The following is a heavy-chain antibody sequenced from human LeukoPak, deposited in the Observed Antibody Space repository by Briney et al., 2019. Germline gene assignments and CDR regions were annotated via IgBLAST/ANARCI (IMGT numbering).Heavy chain of an antibody. Sequence: GGSLRLSCAASGFTVSSNYMSWVRQAPGKGLVWVSRINSEGSTISYADSVKGRFTISRDNAKNTLFLQMNSLRAEDTAVYYCARISSDSISYYDHWGQGTPGHRLL. V-gene: IGHV3-74*01. CDR2: INSEGSTI. CDR1: GFTVSSNY. J-gene: IGHJ4*02. CDR3: ARISSDSISYYDH. D-gene: IGHD3-22*01.